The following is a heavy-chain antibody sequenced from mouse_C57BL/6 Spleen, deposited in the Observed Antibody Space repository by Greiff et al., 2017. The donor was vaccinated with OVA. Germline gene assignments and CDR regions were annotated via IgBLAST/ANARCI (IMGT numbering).Heavy chain of an antibody. V-gene: IGHV1-15*01. J-gene: IGHJ4*01. Sequence: QVQLKQSGAELVRPGASVTLSCKASGYTFTDYEMHWVKQTPVHGLEWIGAIDPETGGTAYNQKFKGKAILTADKSSSTAYMELRSLTSEDSAVYYCTRLRLRYYYAMDYWGQGTSVTVSS. CDR1: GYTFTDYE. D-gene: IGHD3-2*02. CDR3: TRLRLRYYYAMDY. CDR2: IDPETGGT.